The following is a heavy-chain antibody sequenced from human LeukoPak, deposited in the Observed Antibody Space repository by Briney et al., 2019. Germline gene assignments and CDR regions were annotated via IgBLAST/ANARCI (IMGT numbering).Heavy chain of an antibody. CDR3: ARAYGRGFQWEPFDP. Sequence: ASVKVSCKASGYTFTGYYMHWVRQAPGQGLEWMGWINPNSGGTNYAQKFQGRVTMTRDTSISTAYMELSRLGSDDTAVYYCARAYGRGFQWEPFDPWGQGTLVTVSS. D-gene: IGHD1-14*01. CDR2: INPNSGGT. J-gene: IGHJ5*02. CDR1: GYTFTGYY. V-gene: IGHV1-2*02.